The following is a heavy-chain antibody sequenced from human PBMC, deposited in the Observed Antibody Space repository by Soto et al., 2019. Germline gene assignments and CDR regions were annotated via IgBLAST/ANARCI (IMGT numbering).Heavy chain of an antibody. D-gene: IGHD2-2*01. V-gene: IGHV1-18*01. CDR1: GYTFSNYG. Sequence: ASVKVSCKTSGYTFSNYGITWLRQPPGQPLEWLGWISLYSDGTNYAQKFQGRVSMTTDTSTTTAYMELRSLRSDDTAVYYCARVVPDAEAWFGPWGQGTLVTVSS. J-gene: IGHJ5*02. CDR3: ARVVPDAEAWFGP. CDR2: ISLYSDGT.